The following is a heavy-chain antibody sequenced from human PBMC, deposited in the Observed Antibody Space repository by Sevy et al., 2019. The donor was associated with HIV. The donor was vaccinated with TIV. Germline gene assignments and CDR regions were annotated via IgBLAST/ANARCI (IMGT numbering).Heavy chain of an antibody. Sequence: ASVKVSCKASGYTFTSYDINWVRQTTGQGLEWMGWMNPNSGNTGYAQKFQGRVTMTRNTSISTAYMELSSLRSEDTAVYYCARGSKRVGYYFDYWGQGTLVTVSS. V-gene: IGHV1-8*01. CDR2: MNPNSGNT. D-gene: IGHD2-15*01. J-gene: IGHJ4*02. CDR3: ARGSKRVGYYFDY. CDR1: GYTFTSYD.